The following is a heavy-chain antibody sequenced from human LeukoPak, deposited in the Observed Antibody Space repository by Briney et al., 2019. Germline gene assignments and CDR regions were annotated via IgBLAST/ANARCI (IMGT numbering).Heavy chain of an antibody. V-gene: IGHV3-21*01. D-gene: IGHD3-9*01. CDR3: AREKYYDILTGYPHFDY. Sequence: GGSLRLSCAVSGFTFSDYCMNWVRQAPGKGLEWVSSISSGSTYIYYADLVKGRFTISRDNAKNSLYLQMNSLRAEDTSVYYCAREKYYDILTGYPHFDYWGQGTLVTVSS. CDR2: ISSGSTYI. J-gene: IGHJ4*02. CDR1: GFTFSDYC.